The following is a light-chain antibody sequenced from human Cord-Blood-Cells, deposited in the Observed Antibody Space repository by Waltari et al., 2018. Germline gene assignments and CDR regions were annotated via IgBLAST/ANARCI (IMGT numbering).Light chain of an antibody. CDR3: QQYNNWPWT. Sequence: EIVTTQSPATLSVSPGERATLSCRASQSVSSNLAWYQQKPGQAPRLLIYGASTRATGIPASFSGSGSGTEFTPTISSLQSEDFAGYYCQQYNNWPWTFGQGTKVEIK. CDR2: GAS. CDR1: QSVSSN. J-gene: IGKJ1*01. V-gene: IGKV3-15*01.